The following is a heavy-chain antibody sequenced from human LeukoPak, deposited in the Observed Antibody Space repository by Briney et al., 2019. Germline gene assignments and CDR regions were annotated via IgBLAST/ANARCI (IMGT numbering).Heavy chain of an antibody. CDR2: IIPIFGTA. D-gene: IGHD5-18*01. CDR1: GGTFSSYA. CDR3: ARDTWVDTAMISLNYYYYMDV. V-gene: IGHV1-69*05. J-gene: IGHJ6*03. Sequence: SVKVSCKASGGTFSSYAISWVRQAPGQGLEWMGRIIPIFGTANYAQKFQGRVTVTTDESTSTAYMELSSLRSEDTAVYYCARDTWVDTAMISLNYYYYMDVWGKGTTVTVSS.